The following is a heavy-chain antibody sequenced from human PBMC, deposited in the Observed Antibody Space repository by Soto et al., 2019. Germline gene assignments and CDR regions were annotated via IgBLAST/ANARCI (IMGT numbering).Heavy chain of an antibody. Sequence: GGSLRLSCTASGFTFGDYNMSWFRQAPGKGQEWVGFIRSKAYGGTTEYAASVKGRFTISRDDSKSIAYLQMNSLKTEDTAVYYCTRDLTQSYSGYDYGIDYWGQGT. CDR3: TRDLTQSYSGYDYGIDY. CDR2: IRSKAYGGTT. V-gene: IGHV3-49*03. CDR1: GFTFGDYN. J-gene: IGHJ4*02. D-gene: IGHD5-12*01.